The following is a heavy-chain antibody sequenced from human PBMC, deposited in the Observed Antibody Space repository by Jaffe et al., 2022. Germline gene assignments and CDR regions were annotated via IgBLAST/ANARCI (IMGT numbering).Heavy chain of an antibody. Sequence: QVQLVESGGGVVQPGGSLRLSCAASGFTFSSYGMHWVRQAPGKGLEWVAFIRYDGSNKYYADSVKGRFTISRDNSKNTLYLQMNSLRAEDTAVYYCAKDGSKYIATVTTLWVDWGQGTLVTVSS. CDR2: IRYDGSNK. CDR1: GFTFSSYG. J-gene: IGHJ4*02. D-gene: IGHD4-17*01. V-gene: IGHV3-30*02. CDR3: AKDGSKYIATVTTLWVD.